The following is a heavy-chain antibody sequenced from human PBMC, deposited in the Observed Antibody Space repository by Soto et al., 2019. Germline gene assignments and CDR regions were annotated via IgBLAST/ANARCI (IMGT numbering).Heavy chain of an antibody. J-gene: IGHJ6*02. D-gene: IGHD3-22*01. CDR3: ARGHYYDSSGYSPNYGMDV. Sequence: QVQLVESGGGVVQPGRSLRLSCAASGFTFSSYAMHWVRQAPGKGLEWVAVISYDGSNKYYADSVKGRFTISRDNSKNTLYLQMNSLRAEDTAVYYCARGHYYDSSGYSPNYGMDVWGQGTTVTVSS. V-gene: IGHV3-30-3*01. CDR2: ISYDGSNK. CDR1: GFTFSSYA.